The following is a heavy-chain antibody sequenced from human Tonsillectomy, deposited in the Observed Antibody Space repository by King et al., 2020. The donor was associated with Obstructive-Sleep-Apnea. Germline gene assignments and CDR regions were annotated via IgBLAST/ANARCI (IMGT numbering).Heavy chain of an antibody. CDR1: GDSISSRRYY. CDR3: ARYGDPGYYYGMDV. Sequence: QLQESGPGLVKPSDTLSLTCSVSGDSISSRRYYWGWIRQPPGKGLEWIGSIYYIGSTYYNPSLKSRVTILVDMSKNRFSLKLSSVTAADTAVYYCARYGDPGYYYGMDVWGQGTAVTVSS. CDR2: IYYIGST. D-gene: IGHD4-17*01. V-gene: IGHV4-39*07. J-gene: IGHJ6*02.